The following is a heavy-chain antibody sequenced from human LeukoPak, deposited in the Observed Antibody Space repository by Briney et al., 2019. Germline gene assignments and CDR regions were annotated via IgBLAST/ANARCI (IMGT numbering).Heavy chain of an antibody. CDR3: AGGRTDIVVVPATLRNYYFDY. Sequence: GASVKVSCKASGYTFTDYYMHWVRQAPGQGLEWMGWINPNSGGTNYAQKFQGRVTMTRDTSISTAYMELSSLRSEDTAVYYCAGGRTDIVVVPATLRNYYFDYWGQGTLVTVSS. CDR2: INPNSGGT. D-gene: IGHD2-2*01. J-gene: IGHJ4*02. V-gene: IGHV1-2*02. CDR1: GYTFTDYY.